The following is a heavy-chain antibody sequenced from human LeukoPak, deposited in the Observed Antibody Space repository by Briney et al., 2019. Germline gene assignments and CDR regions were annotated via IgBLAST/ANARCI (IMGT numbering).Heavy chain of an antibody. Sequence: ASVKVSCKASGYTFTSYGISWVRQAPGQGLEWMGWISAYNGNTNYAQKLQGRVTMTTDTSTSTAYMELRSLRSDDTAVYYCARERYYDFWSGTSSFDYCGQGTLVTVSS. CDR2: ISAYNGNT. V-gene: IGHV1-18*01. CDR3: ARERYYDFWSGTSSFDY. D-gene: IGHD3-3*01. J-gene: IGHJ4*02. CDR1: GYTFTSYG.